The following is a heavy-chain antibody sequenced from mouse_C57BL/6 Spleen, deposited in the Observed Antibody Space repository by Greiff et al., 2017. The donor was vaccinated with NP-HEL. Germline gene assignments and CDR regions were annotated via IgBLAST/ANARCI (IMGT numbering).Heavy chain of an antibody. D-gene: IGHD2-4*01. V-gene: IGHV10-1*01. J-gene: IGHJ1*03. CDR1: GFSFNTYA. CDR2: IRSKSNNYAT. CDR3: VRYDYDEGYFDV. Sequence: EVKVEESGGGLVQPKGSLKLSCAASGFSFNTYAMNWVRQAPGKGLEWVARIRSKSNNYATYYADSVKDRFTISRDDSESMLYLQMNNLKTEDTAMYYCVRYDYDEGYFDVWGTGTTVTVSS.